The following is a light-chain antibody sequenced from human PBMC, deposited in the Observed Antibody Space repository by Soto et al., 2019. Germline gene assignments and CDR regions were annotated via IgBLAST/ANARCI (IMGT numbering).Light chain of an antibody. J-gene: IGKJ1*01. CDR2: KAS. CDR1: QVISTW. CDR3: QQYNNYPWT. V-gene: IGKV1-5*03. Sequence: DIQMAQSPSTLSASVGDRVTITCRASQVISTWLAWYQQKPGKAPKLLIYKASSLESGVPSRFSGSGSGTEFTLTITSLQADDFATYYCQQYNNYPWTFGQGTKVDIK.